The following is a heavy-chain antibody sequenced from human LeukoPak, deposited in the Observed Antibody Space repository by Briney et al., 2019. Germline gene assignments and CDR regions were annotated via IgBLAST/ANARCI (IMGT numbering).Heavy chain of an antibody. CDR3: AKEPYDSSGYYFDY. D-gene: IGHD3-22*01. CDR1: GFTFSSYA. J-gene: IGHJ4*02. Sequence: GGSLRLSCEASGFTFSSYAMSWVRQAPGKGLEWVSAISDSGGSTYFADSVKGRFTISRDNSKNTLYLQMNSLRAEDTAVYYCAKEPYDSSGYYFDYWGQGTLVTVSS. V-gene: IGHV3-23*01. CDR2: ISDSGGST.